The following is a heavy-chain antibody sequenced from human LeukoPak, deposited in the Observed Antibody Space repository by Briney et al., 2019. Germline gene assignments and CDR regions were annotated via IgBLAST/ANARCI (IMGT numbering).Heavy chain of an antibody. CDR1: GLTFSSYA. V-gene: IGHV3-23*01. Sequence: PGGSLRLSCAASGLTFSSYAMSWVRQAPGKGLEWVSAISGSGGSTYYADSVKGRFTISRDNSKNTLYLQMNSLRAEDTAVYYCAKCEEQLGFFDPWGQGTLVTVSS. D-gene: IGHD6-13*01. J-gene: IGHJ5*02. CDR2: ISGSGGST. CDR3: AKCEEQLGFFDP.